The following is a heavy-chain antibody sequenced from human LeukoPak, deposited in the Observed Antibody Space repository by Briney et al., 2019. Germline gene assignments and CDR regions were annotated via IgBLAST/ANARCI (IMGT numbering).Heavy chain of an antibody. J-gene: IGHJ3*02. CDR3: ARAVGRYCSRQCAFDI. CDR1: GGTFSSYA. CDR2: IIPIFGTA. V-gene: IGHV1-69*13. D-gene: IGHD2-2*01. Sequence: ASVKVSCKASGGTFSSYAISWVRQAPGQGLEWMGGIIPIFGTANYAQKFQGGVTITADESTSTAYMELSSLRSEDTAVYYCARAVGRYCSRQCAFDIWGQGTMVTVSS.